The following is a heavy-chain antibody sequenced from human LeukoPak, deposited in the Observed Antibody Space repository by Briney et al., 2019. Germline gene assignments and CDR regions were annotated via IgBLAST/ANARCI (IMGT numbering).Heavy chain of an antibody. V-gene: IGHV1-69*05. CDR2: IIPIFGTA. D-gene: IGHD5-18*01. J-gene: IGHJ4*02. CDR3: ASGKRAAMVPFFDY. Sequence: ASVKVSCKASGGTFSSYAISWVRQAPGQGLEWMGGIIPIFGTANYAQKFQGRVTITTDESTSTAYMELSSLRSEDTAVYYCASGKRAAMVPFFDYWGQGTLVTVSS. CDR1: GGTFSSYA.